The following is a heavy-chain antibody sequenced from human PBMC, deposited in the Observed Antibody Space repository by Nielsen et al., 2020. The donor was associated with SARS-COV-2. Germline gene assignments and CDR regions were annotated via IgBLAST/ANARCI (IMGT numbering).Heavy chain of an antibody. CDR2: IYYSGST. J-gene: IGHJ5*02. D-gene: IGHD2-2*01. Sequence: SETLSLTCNVSGGSIRSGGFYWSWIRQHPGKGLEWIGYIYYSGSTFYNPSLKSRLTMSVDTSKNQFSQKLSSVTAADTAVYYCARASDDARNPNWFAPWGHGTQVTVAS. CDR3: ARASDDARNPNWFAP. CDR1: GGSIRSGGFY. V-gene: IGHV4-31*03.